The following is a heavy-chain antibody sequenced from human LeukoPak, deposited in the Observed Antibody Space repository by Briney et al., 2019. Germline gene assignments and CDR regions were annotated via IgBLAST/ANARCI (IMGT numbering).Heavy chain of an antibody. J-gene: IGHJ4*02. CDR2: IKQDGSET. CDR3: ARGGSGYSYGKIDS. Sequence: PGGSLRLSCVASGFTFSNYWMNWVRQAPGKGLEWVANIKQDGSETYYVDSVKGRFTISRENAKNSLYLQMNSLRDEDTAVYYCARGGSGYSYGKIDSWGQGILVTVSS. CDR1: GFTFSNYW. V-gene: IGHV3-7*01. D-gene: IGHD5-18*01.